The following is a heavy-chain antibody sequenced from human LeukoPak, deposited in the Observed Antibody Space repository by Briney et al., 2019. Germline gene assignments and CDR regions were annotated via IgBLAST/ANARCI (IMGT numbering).Heavy chain of an antibody. D-gene: IGHD3-10*01. CDR3: ARTYLTMSGSPREYFDY. J-gene: IGHJ4*02. V-gene: IGHV1-69*13. Sequence: SVKVSCKASGGTFSSYAISWVRQAPGQGLEWMGGVIPIFGTANYAQKFQGRVTITADESTSTAYMELSSLRSEDTAVYYCARTYLTMSGSPREYFDYWGQGTLVTVSS. CDR2: VIPIFGTA. CDR1: GGTFSSYA.